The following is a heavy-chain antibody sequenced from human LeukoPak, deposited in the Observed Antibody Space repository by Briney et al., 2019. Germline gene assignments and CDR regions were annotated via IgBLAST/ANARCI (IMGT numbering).Heavy chain of an antibody. J-gene: IGHJ4*02. D-gene: IGHD4-11*01. CDR2: IRYDGSNK. V-gene: IGHV3-30*02. Sequence: GGSLRLSCAASGFTFSSYGMHWVRQAPGKGLEWVAFIRYDGSNKYYADSVKGRFTISRDNSKNTLYLQMNSLRAEDTAVYYCAKAVMTTVTRVFDYWGQGTLVTVSS. CDR1: GFTFSSYG. CDR3: AKAVMTTVTRVFDY.